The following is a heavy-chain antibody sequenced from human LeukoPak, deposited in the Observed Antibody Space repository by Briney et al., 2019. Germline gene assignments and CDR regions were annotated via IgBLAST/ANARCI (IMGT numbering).Heavy chain of an antibody. V-gene: IGHV3-23*01. CDR1: GGSISSSSYY. CDR3: AKDGHYDSSGFTLQY. D-gene: IGHD3-22*01. CDR2: ISSSGTNT. J-gene: IGHJ1*01. Sequence: ETLSLTCTVSGGSISSSSYYWGWIRQPPGKGLEWVSTISSSGTNTYYADSVKGRFTISRDNSKNTLYLQMNSLRAEDTAVYYCAKDGHYDSSGFTLQYWGQGTLVTVSS.